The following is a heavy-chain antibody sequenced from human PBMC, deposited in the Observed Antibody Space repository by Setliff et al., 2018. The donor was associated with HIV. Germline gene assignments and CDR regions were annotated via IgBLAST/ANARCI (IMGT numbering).Heavy chain of an antibody. D-gene: IGHD5-18*01. J-gene: IGHJ1*01. CDR1: GFTFSIYG. V-gene: IGHV3-30*02. Sequence: PGGSLRLSCEVSGFTFSIYGMHWVRQAPGKGLEWVAFIRYDGSNKYYADSVKGRFTISRDNSKNTLYLQMNSLRAEDTAVYYCAKDAGSYSYVHEYFQHWGQGTLVTVSS. CDR3: AKDAGSYSYVHEYFQH. CDR2: IRYDGSNK.